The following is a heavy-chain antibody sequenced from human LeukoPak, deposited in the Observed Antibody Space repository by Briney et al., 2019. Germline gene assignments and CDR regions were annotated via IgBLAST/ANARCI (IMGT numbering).Heavy chain of an antibody. CDR3: AGGSGWLIDS. Sequence: GGTLRLYCAAAGFTISTYYMAWVRQAPGKGLEWVANIRQDGSEKFYEDSVKGRFTISRDNGGTSLYLQMNSLRAEDTAVYYCAGGSGWLIDSWGRGTLVTVSS. J-gene: IGHJ4*02. V-gene: IGHV3-7*05. CDR2: IRQDGSEK. CDR1: GFTISTYY. D-gene: IGHD6-19*01.